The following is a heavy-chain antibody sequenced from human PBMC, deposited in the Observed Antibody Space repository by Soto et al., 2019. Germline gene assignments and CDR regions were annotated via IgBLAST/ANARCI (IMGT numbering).Heavy chain of an antibody. CDR2: IYSGGST. J-gene: IGHJ4*02. CDR1: GFTVSSNY. D-gene: IGHD4-17*01. Sequence: EVQLVESGGGLIQPGGSLRLSCAASGFTVSSNYMSWVRQVPGKGLEWVSVIYSGGSTYYADSVKGRFPISRDNSKNTVHLQASSLRAEDTAVYYCARGLYGDHEGYWGQGTLVTVSS. CDR3: ARGLYGDHEGY. V-gene: IGHV3-53*01.